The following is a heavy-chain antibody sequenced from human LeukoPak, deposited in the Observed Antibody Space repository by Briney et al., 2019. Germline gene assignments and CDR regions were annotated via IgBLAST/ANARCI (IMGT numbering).Heavy chain of an antibody. CDR1: GGSISSYY. D-gene: IGHD3-22*01. CDR2: IYYSGST. V-gene: IGHV4-59*01. J-gene: IGHJ5*01. Sequence: SETLSLTCTVSGGSISSYYWDWIRHPPGKGLEWIGYIYYSGSTNCNPSLKSRVTISVDTSKNQFSLKLSSVTAADTDVYYCARGQGHYYDSGGYSREFDLLGQGTLVNVSS. CDR3: ARGQGHYYDSGGYSREFDL.